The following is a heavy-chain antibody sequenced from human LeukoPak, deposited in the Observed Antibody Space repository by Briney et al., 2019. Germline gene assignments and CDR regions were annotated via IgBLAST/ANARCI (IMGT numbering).Heavy chain of an antibody. Sequence: SETLSLTCAVYGGSFSGYNWSWIRQPPGKGLEWIGEINHSGSTNYNPSLKSRVTISVDTSKNQFSLKLSSVTAADTAVYYCARGGGLRYFDWLFRPFDYWGQGTLVTVSS. D-gene: IGHD3-9*01. CDR3: ARGGGLRYFDWLFRPFDY. J-gene: IGHJ4*02. CDR2: INHSGST. CDR1: GGSFSGYN. V-gene: IGHV4-34*01.